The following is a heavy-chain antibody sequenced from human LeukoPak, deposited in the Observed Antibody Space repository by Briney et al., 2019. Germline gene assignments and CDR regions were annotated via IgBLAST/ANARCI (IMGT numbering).Heavy chain of an antibody. CDR3: TTNYYDFWSDYPNFFDY. D-gene: IGHD3-3*01. CDR2: IKSKNDGGTT. J-gene: IGHJ4*02. V-gene: IGHV3-15*01. CDR1: GLIFSSAW. Sequence: GGSLRLSCAASGLIFSSAWMSWVRQAPGKGLEWVGRIKSKNDGGTTDYAAPVKGRFTITRDDSENTLYMQMNGLKTEDTAVYYCTTNYYDFWSDYPNFFDYWGQGTLVTVSS.